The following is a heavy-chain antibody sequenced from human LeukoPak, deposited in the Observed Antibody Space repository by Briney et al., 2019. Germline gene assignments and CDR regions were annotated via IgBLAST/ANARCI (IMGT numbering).Heavy chain of an antibody. CDR3: ARVSDYAFCHYYYMDV. V-gene: IGHV3-7*01. CDR1: GFTFSNYW. D-gene: IGHD3-16*01. Sequence: GSLRPSCSASGFTFSNYWMSWVRQTAGKGLEWVANIKKDGREKYYVDSVKGRFTISRDNAENSLYLHMNSLRAEDTAVYYCARVSDYAFCHYYYMDVWGQGTTVTVSS. J-gene: IGHJ6*03. CDR2: IKKDGREK.